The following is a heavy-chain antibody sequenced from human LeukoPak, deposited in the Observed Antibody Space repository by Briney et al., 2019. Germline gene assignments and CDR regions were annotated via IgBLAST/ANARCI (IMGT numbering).Heavy chain of an antibody. CDR1: AGSISTYY. D-gene: IGHD5-12*01. Sequence: SETLSLTCTVSAGSISTYYWSWIRQPPGKGLEWIGYIYYTGSTNYNHSLKSRVTISVDTSKNQFSLKLSSVTAADTAVYYCARDRSGYGDPFDYWGQGTLVTVSS. J-gene: IGHJ4*02. CDR3: ARDRSGYGDPFDY. V-gene: IGHV4-59*01. CDR2: IYYTGST.